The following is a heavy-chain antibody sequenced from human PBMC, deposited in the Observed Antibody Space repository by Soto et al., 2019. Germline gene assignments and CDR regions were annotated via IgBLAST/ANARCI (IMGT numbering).Heavy chain of an antibody. CDR2: IYYSGST. V-gene: IGHV4-59*08. CDR3: ARLAAYYDFWSGYYFDY. CDR1: GGSISTYY. J-gene: IGHJ4*02. Sequence: PSETLSLTCTVSGGSISTYYWSWIRQPPGKGLEWIGYIYYSGSTHYNPSLKSRVTISVDTSKNQFSLKLSSVTAADTAVYYCARLAAYYDFWSGYYFDYWGQGTLVTVS. D-gene: IGHD3-3*01.